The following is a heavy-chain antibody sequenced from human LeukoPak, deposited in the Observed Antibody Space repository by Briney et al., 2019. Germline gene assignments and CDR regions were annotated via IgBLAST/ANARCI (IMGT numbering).Heavy chain of an antibody. V-gene: IGHV4-59*01. Sequence: SETLSLTCTVPGGSISGYYWSWVRQPPGKGLEWIGYIYYSGSTNYNPSLKSRVTISVDTSKNQFSLKLSSVTAADTAVYYCARAKKTYDYVWGSYRPYYFDYWGQGTLVTVSS. CDR2: IYYSGST. CDR3: ARAKKTYDYVWGSYRPYYFDY. D-gene: IGHD3-16*02. CDR1: GGSISGYY. J-gene: IGHJ4*02.